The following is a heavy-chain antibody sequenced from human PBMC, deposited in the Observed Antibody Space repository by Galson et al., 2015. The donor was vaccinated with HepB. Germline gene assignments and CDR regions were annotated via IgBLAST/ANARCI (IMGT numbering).Heavy chain of an antibody. V-gene: IGHV1-69*13. CDR2: IIPIFGTA. CDR1: GGTFSSYA. CDR3: ARDLLLYQYSYGYPLGY. D-gene: IGHD5-18*01. Sequence: SVKVSCKASGGTFSSYAISWVRQAPGQGLEWMGGIIPIFGTANYAQKFQGRVTITADESTSTAYMELSSLRSEDTAVYYCARDLLLYQYSYGYPLGYWGQGTLVTVSS. J-gene: IGHJ4*02.